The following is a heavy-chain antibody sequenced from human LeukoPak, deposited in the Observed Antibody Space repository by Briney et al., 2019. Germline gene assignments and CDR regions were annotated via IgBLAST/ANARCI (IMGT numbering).Heavy chain of an antibody. D-gene: IGHD1-7*01. CDR2: ISGSGGST. J-gene: IGHJ6*03. V-gene: IGHV3-23*01. CDR3: AKRRGLELLYYYYMDV. CDR1: GFTFSSYA. Sequence: GGSLRLSCATSGFTFSSYAMIWVRQAPGKGLEWVSGISGSGGSTFYADSVKGGFTISRDNSKNTLYLQMNSLRAEDTAVYYCAKRRGLELLYYYYMDVWGKGTTVSVSS.